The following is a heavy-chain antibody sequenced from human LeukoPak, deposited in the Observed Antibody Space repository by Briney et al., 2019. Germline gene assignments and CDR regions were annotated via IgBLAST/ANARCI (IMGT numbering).Heavy chain of an antibody. D-gene: IGHD3-10*01. J-gene: IGHJ6*03. CDR3: AELGITMVRGVIFLTGYYYYMDV. CDR2: ISSSGSTI. Sequence: PGGSLRLSCAASGFTFSSYEMNWVRQAPGKGLEWVSYISSSGSTIYYADSVKGRFTISRDNAKNSLYLQMNSLRAEDTAVYYCAELGITMVRGVIFLTGYYYYMDVWGKGTTVTISS. CDR1: GFTFSSYE. V-gene: IGHV3-48*03.